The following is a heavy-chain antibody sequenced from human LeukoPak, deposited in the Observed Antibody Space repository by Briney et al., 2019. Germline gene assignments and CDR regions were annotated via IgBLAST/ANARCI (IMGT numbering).Heavy chain of an antibody. CDR2: IYPADSET. Sequence: GESLKISCKGSGFIFTGYWIVWVRQMPGKGLEWMGIIYPADSETTYSPSFQGQITISADRSSTTAHLQWSSLKASDTAIYYCARATCVNGICYTFSRGQGSLVTASS. CDR1: GFIFTGYW. CDR3: ARATCVNGICYTFS. V-gene: IGHV5-51*01. D-gene: IGHD2-8*01. J-gene: IGHJ4*02.